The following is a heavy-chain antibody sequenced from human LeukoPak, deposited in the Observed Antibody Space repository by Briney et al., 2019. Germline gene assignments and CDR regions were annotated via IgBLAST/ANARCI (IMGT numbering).Heavy chain of an antibody. V-gene: IGHV3-7*01. Sequence: GGSLRLSCAASGFTFSSYWMSWVRQAPGKGREWVANINQDGSEKYYVDSVKGRFTISRDNAKNSLYLQMNSLRAEDTAVYYCARDDCSSISCYHNWFDSWGQGTLVTVSS. CDR3: ARDDCSSISCYHNWFDS. D-gene: IGHD2-2*01. CDR1: GFTFSSYW. CDR2: INQDGSEK. J-gene: IGHJ5*01.